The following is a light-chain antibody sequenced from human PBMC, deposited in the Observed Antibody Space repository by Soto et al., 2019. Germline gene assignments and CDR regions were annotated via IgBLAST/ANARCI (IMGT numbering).Light chain of an antibody. CDR2: DAS. J-gene: IGKJ4*01. V-gene: IGKV1-5*01. CDR3: QQYNSHPLT. CDR1: QSISSW. Sequence: DIQMTQSPSTLSASVGDRVTITCRASQSISSWLAWYQQKPGKAPNRLIYDASSLESGVPSRFSGSGSGTEFTLTISSLQPDDAATFYCQQYNSHPLTFGGGTQVEI.